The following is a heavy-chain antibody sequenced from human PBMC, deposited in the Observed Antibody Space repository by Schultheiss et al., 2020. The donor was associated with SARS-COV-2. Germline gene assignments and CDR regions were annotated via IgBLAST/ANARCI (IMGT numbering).Heavy chain of an antibody. CDR3: ARLDYSSGYYYVGWFDP. D-gene: IGHD3-22*01. V-gene: IGHV4-31*03. CDR1: GGSINSGGYY. J-gene: IGHJ5*02. CDR2: ISYSGST. Sequence: SETLSLTCTVSGGSINSGGYYWSWIRQHPGRGLEWIGHISYSGSTYYNPSLKRRVAISKDTSKNQVSLKLTSVTAADTAVYYCARLDYSSGYYYVGWFDPWGQGTLVTVSS.